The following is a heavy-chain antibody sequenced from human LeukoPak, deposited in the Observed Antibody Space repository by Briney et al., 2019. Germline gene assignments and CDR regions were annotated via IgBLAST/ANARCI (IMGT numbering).Heavy chain of an antibody. D-gene: IGHD1-26*01. Sequence: SETLSLTCTVSGGSISSYYWSWIRQPPGKGLEWIGYIYYSGSTNYNPSLKSRVTISVDTSKNQFSLKLSSVTAADTAVYYCARVQGGDYFDYWGQGTLVTVSP. CDR2: IYYSGST. CDR1: GGSISSYY. CDR3: ARVQGGDYFDY. V-gene: IGHV4-59*01. J-gene: IGHJ4*02.